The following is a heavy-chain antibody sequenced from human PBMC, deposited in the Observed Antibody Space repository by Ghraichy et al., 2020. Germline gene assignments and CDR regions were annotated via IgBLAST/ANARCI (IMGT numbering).Heavy chain of an antibody. J-gene: IGHJ4*02. CDR1: GFTFSSYW. D-gene: IGHD2-2*01. CDR3: ARDQGTDQLLDE. V-gene: IGHV3-74*01. CDR2: INSDGSST. Sequence: SCAASGFTFSSYWMHWVRQAPGKGLVWVSRINSDGSSTSYADSVKGRFTISRDNAKNTLYLQMNSLRAEDTAVYYCARDQGTDQLLDEWGQGTLVTVSS.